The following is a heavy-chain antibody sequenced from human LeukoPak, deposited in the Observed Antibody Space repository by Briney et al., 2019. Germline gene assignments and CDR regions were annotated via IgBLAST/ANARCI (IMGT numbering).Heavy chain of an antibody. V-gene: IGHV3-23*01. D-gene: IGHD6-6*01. Sequence: QPGGSLRLSCAASGFTFSSYAMSWVRQAPGKGLEWVSAISGSGGSTYYADSVKGRFTISRDNAKNSLYLQMNSLRAEDTAMYYCARGLHSSSPGLFESWGQGTLVTVSS. CDR1: GFTFSSYA. CDR2: ISGSGGST. CDR3: ARGLHSSSPGLFES. J-gene: IGHJ4*02.